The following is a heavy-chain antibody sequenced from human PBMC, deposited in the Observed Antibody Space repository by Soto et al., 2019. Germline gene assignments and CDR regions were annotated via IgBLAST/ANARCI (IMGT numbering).Heavy chain of an antibody. V-gene: IGHV3-23*04. CDR2: ISDSGGTS. CDR3: AKRPRALRTFDY. Sequence: EVQLVDSGGGLVQPGGSLRLSCAASGFIFSNYVMSWVRQAPGKGLEWVSSISDSGGTSYYADSVKGRFTISRDNSKNTLYLQMNSLRAEDTAIYYCAKRPRALRTFDYGGQGTRVTVSS. CDR1: GFIFSNYV. J-gene: IGHJ4*02. D-gene: IGHD5-12*01.